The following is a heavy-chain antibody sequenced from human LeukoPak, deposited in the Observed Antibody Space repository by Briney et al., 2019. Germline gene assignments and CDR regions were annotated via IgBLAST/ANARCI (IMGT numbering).Heavy chain of an antibody. Sequence: GGSLRLSCAASGFTFSSYSTNWVRQAPRKGLEWVSSISSSSSYIYYADSVKGRFTISRDNAKNSLYLQMNSLRAEDTAVYYCARELERPYDAFDIWGQGTMVTVSS. D-gene: IGHD1-1*01. CDR1: GFTFSSYS. CDR3: ARELERPYDAFDI. J-gene: IGHJ3*02. CDR2: ISSSSSYI. V-gene: IGHV3-21*01.